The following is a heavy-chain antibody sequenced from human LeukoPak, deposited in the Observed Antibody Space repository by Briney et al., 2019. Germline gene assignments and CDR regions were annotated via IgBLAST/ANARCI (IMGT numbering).Heavy chain of an antibody. CDR1: GYTFTSYG. J-gene: IGHJ4*02. CDR3: ARDLSGYSYGQIDY. V-gene: IGHV1-18*01. CDR2: ISAYNGNT. Sequence: ASVKVSCKASGYTFTSYGISWVRQAPGQGLEWMGWISAYNGNTNYAQKLQGRVTMTTDTSTSTAYMELRGLRSDDTAVYYCARDLSGYSYGQIDYWGQGTLVTVSS. D-gene: IGHD5-18*01.